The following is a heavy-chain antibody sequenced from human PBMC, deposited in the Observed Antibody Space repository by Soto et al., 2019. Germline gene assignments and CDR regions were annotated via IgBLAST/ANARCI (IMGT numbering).Heavy chain of an antibody. CDR2: MYHTGTT. CDR1: GGSINSGRYS. Sequence: PSETLSLTCTVSGGSINSGRYSWTWIRQPPGKGLEWIGHMYHTGTTYYNPSLKGRVTMSVDTSSNQFSLRLSSVTAADTAVYYCARDHYDYGYFDYWGQGALVTVSS. V-gene: IGHV4-30-2*01. CDR3: ARDHYDYGYFDY. D-gene: IGHD3-16*01. J-gene: IGHJ4*02.